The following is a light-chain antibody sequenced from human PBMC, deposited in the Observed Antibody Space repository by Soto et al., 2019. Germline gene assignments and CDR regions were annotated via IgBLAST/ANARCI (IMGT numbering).Light chain of an antibody. CDR3: QQYGSSPPYT. CDR1: QSVSSSY. J-gene: IGKJ2*01. V-gene: IGKV3-20*01. CDR2: GAS. Sequence: IVLTQSPGTLSLSPGDRATLSCRASQSVSSSYLAWYQQKPGQAPRLLIYGASSRATGIPDRFSGSGSGTDFTLTISRLETEDFAVYFCQQYGSSPPYTFGQGTKLEIK.